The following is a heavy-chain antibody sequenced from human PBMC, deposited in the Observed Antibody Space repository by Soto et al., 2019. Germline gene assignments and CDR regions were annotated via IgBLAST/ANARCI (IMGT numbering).Heavy chain of an antibody. V-gene: IGHV1-3*01. CDR2: INAGNGNT. D-gene: IGHD2-21*02. J-gene: IGHJ4*02. CDR3: ARDGLSY. Sequence: GASVKVSCKASGYTFTSYAMHWVRQAPGQRLEWMGWINAGNGNTKYSQKLQGRVTMTRDTSTSTAYMELRSLRSDDTAVYYCARDGLSYWGQGTLVTVSS. CDR1: GYTFTSYA.